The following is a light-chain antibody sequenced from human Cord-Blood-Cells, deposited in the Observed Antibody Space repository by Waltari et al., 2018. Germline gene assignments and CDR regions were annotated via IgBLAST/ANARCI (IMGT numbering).Light chain of an antibody. CDR1: QSVLYTSNNKNY. V-gene: IGKV4-1*01. Sequence: DLVLTHSPDSLAVSLGERATINCKSSQSVLYTSNNKNYLAWYQQKPGQPPKLLIYWASTRESGVPDRFSGSGSGTDFTLTISSLQAEDVAVYYCQKYYSTPRTFGQGTKVEIK. J-gene: IGKJ1*01. CDR2: WAS. CDR3: QKYYSTPRT.